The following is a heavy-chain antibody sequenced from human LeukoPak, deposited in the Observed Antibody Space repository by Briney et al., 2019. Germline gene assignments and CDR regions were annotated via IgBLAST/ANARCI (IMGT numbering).Heavy chain of an antibody. J-gene: IGHJ6*03. V-gene: IGHV4-39*01. Sequence: SETLSLTCTVSGGSISSSSYYWGWIRQPPGKGLEWIGSIYYSGSTYYNPSLKSRVTISVDTSKNQFSLKLSSVTAADTAVYYCARGASSSSSYYFYYMDVWGKGTTVTVSS. CDR1: GGSISSSSYY. D-gene: IGHD6-6*01. CDR3: ARGASSSSSYYFYYMDV. CDR2: IYYSGST.